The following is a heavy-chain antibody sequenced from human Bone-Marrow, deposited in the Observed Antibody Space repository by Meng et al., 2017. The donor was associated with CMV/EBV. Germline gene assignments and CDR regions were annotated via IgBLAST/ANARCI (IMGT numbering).Heavy chain of an antibody. V-gene: IGHV1-2*02. CDR3: ARDLSFIRYSAQYYFDY. CDR1: GYTFTGYY. D-gene: IGHD1-14*01. Sequence: ASVKVFCKASGYTFTGYYMHWVRQAPGQGLEWMGWINPNSGGTNYAQKFQGRVTMTRDTSTSTAYTELSRLRSDDTAVYYCARDLSFIRYSAQYYFDYWGQGTLVTVSS. J-gene: IGHJ4*02. CDR2: INPNSGGT.